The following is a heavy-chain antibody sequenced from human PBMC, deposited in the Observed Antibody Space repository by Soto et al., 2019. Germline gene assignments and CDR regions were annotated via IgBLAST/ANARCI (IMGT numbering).Heavy chain of an antibody. Sequence: EEQLVQSGGGLVQPGGSLRLSCAAAGFSFSSYDLFWVRQAPGKGLEYVSAVSRNGINTYYANSVKGRFTISRDNSKNIMYLQMGTLRAEDMAVYYCAITYYKLDGWGKGTTVIVSS. J-gene: IGHJ6*04. V-gene: IGHV3-64*01. CDR2: VSRNGINT. D-gene: IGHD3-22*01. CDR1: GFSFSSYD. CDR3: AITYYKLDG.